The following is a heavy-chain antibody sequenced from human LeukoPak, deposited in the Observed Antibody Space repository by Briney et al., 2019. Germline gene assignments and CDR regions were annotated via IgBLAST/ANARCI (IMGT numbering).Heavy chain of an antibody. J-gene: IGHJ6*03. D-gene: IGHD1-26*01. Sequence: ASVKVSCKASAYTFTNYGISWVRQAPGQGLEWMGWVSTYNGNTYYAQKLQGRVTMTTDTSTSTAYMELRSLGSDDTAMYYCARVDSGIYYYYYYMDVWGKGTTVTVSS. V-gene: IGHV1-18*01. CDR3: ARVDSGIYYYYYYMDV. CDR2: VSTYNGNT. CDR1: AYTFTNYG.